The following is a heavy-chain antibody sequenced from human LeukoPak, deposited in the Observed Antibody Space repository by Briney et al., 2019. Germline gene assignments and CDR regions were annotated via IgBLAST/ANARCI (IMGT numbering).Heavy chain of an antibody. J-gene: IGHJ4*02. CDR2: ISWDGGST. D-gene: IGHD5-12*01. CDR3: AKEGGGYYFDY. Sequence: GGSLRLSCAASGFTFDDYTMHWVRQAPGKGLELVSLISWDGGSTYYADSVKGRFTISRDNSKNSLYLQMNSLRTEDTALYYCAKEGGGYYFDYWGQGTLVTVSS. CDR1: GFTFDDYT. V-gene: IGHV3-43*01.